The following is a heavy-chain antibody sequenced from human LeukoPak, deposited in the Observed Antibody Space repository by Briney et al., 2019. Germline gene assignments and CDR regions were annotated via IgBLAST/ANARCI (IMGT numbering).Heavy chain of an antibody. J-gene: IGHJ4*02. CDR3: ARWKVAATRVSAYYFDY. D-gene: IGHD2-15*01. CDR1: GYSLTSYW. Sequence: GESLKISCKGSGYSLTSYWIGWVRQMPGKGLEWMGIIYPGDSDTRYSPSFQGQVTISADKSISTAYLQWSSLKASDTAMYYCARWKVAATRVSAYYFDYWGQGTLVTVSS. CDR2: IYPGDSDT. V-gene: IGHV5-51*01.